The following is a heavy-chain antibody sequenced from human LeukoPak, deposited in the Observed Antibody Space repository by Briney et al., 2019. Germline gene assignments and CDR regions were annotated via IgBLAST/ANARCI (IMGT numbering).Heavy chain of an antibody. CDR1: GGSFSGYY. CDR2: IYYSGST. D-gene: IGHD3-10*01. V-gene: IGHV4-34*01. Sequence: SETLSLTCAVYGGSFSGYYWSWIRQPPGKGLEWIGSIYYSGSTYYNPSLKSRVTISVDTSKNQFSLKLSSVTAADTAVYYCARDPPGGSYYKDFTYYFDYWGQGTLVTVSS. J-gene: IGHJ4*02. CDR3: ARDPPGGSYYKDFTYYFDY.